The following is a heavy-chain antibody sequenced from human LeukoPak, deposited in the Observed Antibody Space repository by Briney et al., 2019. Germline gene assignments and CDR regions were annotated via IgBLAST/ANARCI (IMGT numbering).Heavy chain of an antibody. CDR3: ARRGNYYDSSGYPGDAFDI. CDR2: ISASGNTT. J-gene: IGHJ3*02. D-gene: IGHD3-22*01. CDR1: GFTFSSLA. V-gene: IGHV3-23*01. Sequence: GGSLRLSCAASGFTFSSLALSWVRQAPGKGLEWVSTISASGNTTYYADSVKGRFTISRDNSKNTLYLQMNSLRAEDTAVYYCARRGNYYDSSGYPGDAFDIWGQGTMVTVSS.